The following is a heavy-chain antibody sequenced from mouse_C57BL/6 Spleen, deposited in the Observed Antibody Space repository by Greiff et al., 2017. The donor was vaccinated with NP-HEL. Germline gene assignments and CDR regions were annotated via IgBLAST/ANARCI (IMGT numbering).Heavy chain of an antibody. CDR3: ARDGGLRGFDY. Sequence: QVHVKQPGAELVRPGSSVKLSCKASGYTFTSYWMHWVKQRPIQGLEWIGNIDPSDSETHYNQKFKDKATLTVDKSSSTAYMQLSSLTSEDSAVYYCARDGGLRGFDYWGQGTTLTVSS. CDR2: IDPSDSET. V-gene: IGHV1-52*01. J-gene: IGHJ2*01. D-gene: IGHD2-4*01. CDR1: GYTFTSYW.